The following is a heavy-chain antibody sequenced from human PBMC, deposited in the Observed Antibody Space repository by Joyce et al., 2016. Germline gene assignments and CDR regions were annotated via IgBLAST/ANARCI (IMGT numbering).Heavy chain of an antibody. D-gene: IGHD6-19*01. CDR3: ARSQWLAPLMY. V-gene: IGHV4-34*01. Sequence: QVQLQQWGAGLLKPSETLSLTCAVSGGAFRGCFWPWVRQPPGKGLEWIGDINNSGVTNYNPSLKARVTFSVDTSKNQFSLKLTSLSAADTAVYYCARSQWLAPLMYWGQGTPVTVSS. CDR1: GGAFRGCF. J-gene: IGHJ4*02. CDR2: INNSGVT.